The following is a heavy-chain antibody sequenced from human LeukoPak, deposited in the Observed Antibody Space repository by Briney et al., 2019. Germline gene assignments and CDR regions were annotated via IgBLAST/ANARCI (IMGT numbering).Heavy chain of an antibody. D-gene: IGHD3-22*01. CDR3: ARDSSDFLDRSGLNFLVY. CDR2: VSDSGTT. J-gene: IGHJ4*01. Sequence: SETLSLTCVVSGGSINGHFWSWIRQSPGEGLEWIGYVSDSGTTNYNPSLKSRVTMSVDTSKNQFSLQLTSVTAADTAVYYCARDSSDFLDRSGLNFLVYWGQGTLVAVSS. CDR1: GGSINGHF. V-gene: IGHV4-59*11.